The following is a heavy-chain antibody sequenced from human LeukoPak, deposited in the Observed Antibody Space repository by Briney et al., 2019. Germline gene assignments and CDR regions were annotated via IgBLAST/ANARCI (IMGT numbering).Heavy chain of an antibody. V-gene: IGHV3-23*01. CDR3: AKSMVRGVIRPDAFDI. Sequence: GGSLRLSFAASGFTFSSYAMSWVRQAPGKGLEWVSAISGSGGSTYYADSVKGRFTISRDNSKNTLYLQMNSLRAEDTAVYYCAKSMVRGVIRPDAFDIWGQGTMVTVSS. CDR2: ISGSGGST. CDR1: GFTFSSYA. J-gene: IGHJ3*02. D-gene: IGHD3-10*01.